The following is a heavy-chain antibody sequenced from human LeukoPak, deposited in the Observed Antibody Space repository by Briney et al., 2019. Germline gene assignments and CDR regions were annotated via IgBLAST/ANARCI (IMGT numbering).Heavy chain of an antibody. CDR3: AKDSNGWYQRGSNYFDY. D-gene: IGHD6-19*01. J-gene: IGHJ4*02. CDR2: LNSDGTST. CDR1: GFTFSSYW. Sequence: PGGSLRLSCAASGFTFSSYWMHWVRQAPGKGLVWVSLLNSDGTSTFYADSVRGRFTISRDNAKNTLYLQMNSLRAEDTAEYYCAKDSNGWYQRGSNYFDYWGQGTLVTVSS. V-gene: IGHV3-74*01.